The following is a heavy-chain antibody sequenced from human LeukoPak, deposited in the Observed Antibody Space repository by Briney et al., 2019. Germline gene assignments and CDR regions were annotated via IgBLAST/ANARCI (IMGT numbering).Heavy chain of an antibody. J-gene: IGHJ4*02. CDR3: ARTTSLTASGYVY. Sequence: ASVKPSCTTSGYTFTTDNINWVRHATGQGLGWLGWMNPYSGDRGYAHKFQSRLSITSDTSISTAYMELSSLRSDDTAVYFCARTTSLTASGYVYWGQGTLVTVSS. V-gene: IGHV1-8*03. CDR1: GYTFTTDN. D-gene: IGHD4-17*01. CDR2: MNPYSGDR.